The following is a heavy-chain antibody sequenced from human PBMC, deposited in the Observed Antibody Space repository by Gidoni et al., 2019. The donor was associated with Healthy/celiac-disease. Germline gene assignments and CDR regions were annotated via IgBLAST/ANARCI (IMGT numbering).Heavy chain of an antibody. Sequence: MQLVQPGPEVKKPGTSVKVSCKASGFTFTSSAMQWVRQARGQRLEWIGWIVVGSGNTNYEQKFQERVTITRDMSTSTAYMELSSLRSEDTAVYYCAAMELDYGDPNWFDPWGQGTLVTVSS. CDR1: GFTFTSSA. D-gene: IGHD4-17*01. V-gene: IGHV1-58*02. CDR3: AAMELDYGDPNWFDP. J-gene: IGHJ5*02. CDR2: IVVGSGNT.